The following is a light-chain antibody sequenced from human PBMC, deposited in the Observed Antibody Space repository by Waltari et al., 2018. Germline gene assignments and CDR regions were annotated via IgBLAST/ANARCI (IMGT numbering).Light chain of an antibody. CDR3: CSYGGTYSWV. CDR1: SSDVGGYNY. CDR2: DVS. J-gene: IGLJ3*02. V-gene: IGLV2-11*01. Sequence: QSALTQPRPVSGSPGQSVTISCTGTSSDVGGYNYFSWYQQHPGKAPKLMIYDVSKRPSGVPDRFSGSKSGNTASLTISGLQAEDEADYYCCSYGGTYSWVFGGGTKLTVL.